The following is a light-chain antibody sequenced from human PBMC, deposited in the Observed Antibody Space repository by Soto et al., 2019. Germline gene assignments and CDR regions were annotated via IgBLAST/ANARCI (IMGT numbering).Light chain of an antibody. J-gene: IGKJ1*01. CDR1: HSISRW. Sequence: DIEMTQSPSTLSASVGDRVTLTCRASHSISRWLAWYQQRPGKAPNLLIRKASNLQSGVPSRFSGSGSGTEFTLTITSLQPDDFATYYCQQCNTSPSTFGRGTRVDIK. CDR2: KAS. CDR3: QQCNTSPST. V-gene: IGKV1-5*03.